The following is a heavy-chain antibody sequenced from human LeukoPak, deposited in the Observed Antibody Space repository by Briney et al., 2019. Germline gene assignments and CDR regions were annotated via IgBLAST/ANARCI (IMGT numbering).Heavy chain of an antibody. J-gene: IGHJ4*02. V-gene: IGHV3-66*01. CDR2: MFASGST. CDR1: GFSVSSNY. D-gene: IGHD6-13*01. Sequence: PGGSLRLSCTASGFSVSSNYMSWVRQAPGKGLEWVSVMFASGSTYYADSVKGRFTFSRDIFRNTLYLQLNSLRVEDTALYYCARGFVQTGYSSSSYVHWGQGTLVTASS. CDR3: ARGFVQTGYSSSSYVH.